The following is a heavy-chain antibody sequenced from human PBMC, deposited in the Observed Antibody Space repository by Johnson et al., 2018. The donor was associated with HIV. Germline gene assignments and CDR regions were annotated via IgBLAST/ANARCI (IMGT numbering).Heavy chain of an antibody. CDR1: GFTFSSSA. J-gene: IGHJ3*02. CDR3: AKGGAVAGTRDAFDI. D-gene: IGHD6-19*01. Sequence: QVQLVESGGGVVQPGRSLRLSCAASGFTFSSSAMHWVRQAPGQGLQWVALISYDGSIKYFADSVKGRFTISRDNSKNTLHLQMNSLRAEDTAVYYCAKGGAVAGTRDAFDIWGQGTMVTVSS. V-gene: IGHV3-30-3*01. CDR2: ISYDGSIK.